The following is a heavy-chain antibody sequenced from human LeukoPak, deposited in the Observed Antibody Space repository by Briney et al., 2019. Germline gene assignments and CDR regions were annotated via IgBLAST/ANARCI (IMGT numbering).Heavy chain of an antibody. V-gene: IGHV4-61*02. CDR2: IYTSGST. CDR3: ARLVRGIPVLYNWFDP. J-gene: IGHJ5*02. CDR1: GGSISSGSYY. D-gene: IGHD3-10*01. Sequence: SETLSLTCTVSGGSISSGSYYWSWIRQPAGKGLEWIGRIYTSGSTNYNPSLKSRDTISVDTSKNQFSLKLSSVTAADTAVYYCARLVRGIPVLYNWFDPWGQGTLVTVSS.